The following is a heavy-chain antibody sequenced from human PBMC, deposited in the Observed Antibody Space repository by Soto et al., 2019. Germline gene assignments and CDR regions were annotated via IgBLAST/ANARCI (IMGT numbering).Heavy chain of an antibody. CDR2: IFGSGSNT. Sequence: GGSLSLSCAASGFTFSSYAMHWVRQAPGKGLEWVAAIFGSGSNTYYADSVKGRFTISRDNSKNTLYLQMNSLRAEDTAVYYCANLRIAAAGNWGQGTLVTVSS. D-gene: IGHD6-13*01. CDR1: GFTFSSYA. J-gene: IGHJ4*02. CDR3: ANLRIAAAGN. V-gene: IGHV3-23*01.